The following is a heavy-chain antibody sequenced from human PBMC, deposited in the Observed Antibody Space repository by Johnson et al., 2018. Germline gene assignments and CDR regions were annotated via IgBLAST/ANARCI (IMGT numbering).Heavy chain of an antibody. CDR3: ARASAKLELPDS. CDR1: GGSISSGAYY. Sequence: QVQLQESGPGLVKPSQTLSPTCPVSGGSISSGAYYCNWIRQHPGKGLEWIGYLSYSGITYYNPSLKIRLTLSADTSKNQFSLKLTSVPAADTAVYYCARASAKLELPDSWGQGTLVTVSS. D-gene: IGHD1-7*01. V-gene: IGHV4-31*03. CDR2: LSYSGIT. J-gene: IGHJ4*02.